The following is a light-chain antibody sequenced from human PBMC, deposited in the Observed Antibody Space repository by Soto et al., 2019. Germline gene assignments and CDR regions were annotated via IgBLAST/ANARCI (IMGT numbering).Light chain of an antibody. Sequence: QSALTQPPSASGSPGQSVTISCTGTSSDVGAYNYVSWYQQHPGKAPKLIIYEVNKWPSGVPDRFSGSKSGNTASLTVSGLQADDEADYYCSSYAGSNNLGVFGTGTKVTVL. V-gene: IGLV2-8*01. CDR3: SSYAGSNNLGV. CDR2: EVN. CDR1: SSDVGAYNY. J-gene: IGLJ1*01.